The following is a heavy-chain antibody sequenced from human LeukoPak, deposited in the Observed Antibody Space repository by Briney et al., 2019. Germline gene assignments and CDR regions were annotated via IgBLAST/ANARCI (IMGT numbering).Heavy chain of an antibody. Sequence: PGGSLRLSCAASGFIFHDYGMHWVRQAPGKGLEWVSGISRNSNTKYYADSVKGRFTISRENAKNSLYLQMNSLRAEDTALYYCTKAPYSSSWYYFDYWGQGTLVTVSS. D-gene: IGHD6-13*01. V-gene: IGHV3-9*01. CDR3: TKAPYSSSWYYFDY. CDR1: GFIFHDYG. J-gene: IGHJ4*02. CDR2: ISRNSNTK.